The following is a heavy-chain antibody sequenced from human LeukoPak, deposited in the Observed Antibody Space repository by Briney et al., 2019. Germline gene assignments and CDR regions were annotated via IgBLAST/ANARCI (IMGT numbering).Heavy chain of an antibody. J-gene: IGHJ6*03. CDR2: ISPYNGDT. D-gene: IGHD3-9*01. Sequence: ASVKVSCKASGYTFTKYAIRWVRQAPGQGLEWMGWISPYNGDTNYPHKLQGRVTMTADTSTSTASMELRSLRSDDTAVYYCAREESQEVTYYDVLTGETSNSYYYYYMDVWGKGTTVTVSS. CDR1: GYTFTKYA. CDR3: AREESQEVTYYDVLTGETSNSYYYYYMDV. V-gene: IGHV1-18*01.